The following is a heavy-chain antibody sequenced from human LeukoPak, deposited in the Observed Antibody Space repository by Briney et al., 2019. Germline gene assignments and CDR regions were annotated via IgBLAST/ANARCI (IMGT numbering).Heavy chain of an antibody. V-gene: IGHV4-59*08. CDR2: VYYSGST. D-gene: IGHD6-19*01. Sequence: PSETLSLTCSVSGGCIRTYYWSWIRQPPGQGLEWIGYVYYSGSTNYNPSLKSRVTISVDTSKNQFSLKLSSVTAADTDVYYCARRLAVTGRYYFDYWGQGTLVTVSS. CDR3: ARRLAVTGRYYFDY. J-gene: IGHJ4*02. CDR1: GGCIRTYY.